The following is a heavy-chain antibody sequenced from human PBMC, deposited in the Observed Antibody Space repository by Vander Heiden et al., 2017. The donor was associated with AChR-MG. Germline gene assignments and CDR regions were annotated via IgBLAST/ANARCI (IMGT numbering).Heavy chain of an antibody. Sequence: EVQLVESGGGLVQPGGSLRLSCAASGFTFSSYSMNWVRQAPGKGLEWVSYISSSSSTIYYTDSVKGRFTIYRDNAKNSLYLQINSLRDEDTAVYYCARDFVGGIDYWGQGTLVTVSS. J-gene: IGHJ4*02. D-gene: IGHD2-15*01. CDR3: ARDFVGGIDY. V-gene: IGHV3-48*02. CDR2: ISSSSSTI. CDR1: GFTFSSYS.